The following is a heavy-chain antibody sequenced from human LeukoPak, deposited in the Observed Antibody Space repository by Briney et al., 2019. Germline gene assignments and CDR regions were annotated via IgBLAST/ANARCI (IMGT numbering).Heavy chain of an antibody. J-gene: IGHJ3*02. CDR2: ISAYNGNT. Sequence: ASVKVSCKASGYTFTSYGISWVRQAPGQGLEWMGWISAYNGNTNYAQKLQGRVTMTTDTSTSTAYMELRSLRSDDTAVYYCARSGYSYGPADAFDIWGQGTMVTVSS. CDR1: GYTFTSYG. CDR3: ARSGYSYGPADAFDI. V-gene: IGHV1-18*01. D-gene: IGHD5-18*01.